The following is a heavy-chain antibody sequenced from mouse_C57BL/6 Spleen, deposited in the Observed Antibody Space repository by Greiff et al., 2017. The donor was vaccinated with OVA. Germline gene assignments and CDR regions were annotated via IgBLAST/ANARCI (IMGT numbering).Heavy chain of an antibody. V-gene: IGHV1-26*01. CDR2: INPNNGGT. CDR3: ARGLRLYYFDY. D-gene: IGHD1-1*01. CDR1: GYTFTDYY. Sequence: VQLQQSGPELVKPGASVKISCKASGYTFTDYYMNWVKQSHGKSLEWIGDINPNNGGTSYNQKFKGKATLTVDKSSSTAYMALRSLTSEDSAVYYCARGLRLYYFDYWGQGTTLTVSS. J-gene: IGHJ2*01.